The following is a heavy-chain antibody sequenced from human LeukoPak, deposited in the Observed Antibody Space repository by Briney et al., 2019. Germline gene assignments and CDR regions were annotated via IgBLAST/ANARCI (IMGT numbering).Heavy chain of an antibody. CDR3: ARHSKGWFDP. CDR1: GGSISSSSYY. J-gene: IGHJ5*02. Sequence: SETLSLTCTVSGGSISSSSYYWGWIRQPPGKGLEWIGSIYYSGSTYYNPSLKSRVTISVDTSKNQFSLELSSVTAADTAVYYCARHSKGWFDPWGQGTLVIVSS. CDR2: IYYSGST. V-gene: IGHV4-39*01.